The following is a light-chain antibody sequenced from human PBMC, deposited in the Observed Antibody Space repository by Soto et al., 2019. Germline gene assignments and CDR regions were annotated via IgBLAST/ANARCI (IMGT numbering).Light chain of an antibody. J-gene: IGKJ4*01. CDR1: QSISSW. CDR3: QQYEAYPLT. V-gene: IGKV1-5*03. CDR2: TAS. Sequence: DIQMTQSPSTLSASVGDRVTVTCRASQSISSWLAWYQQKPGKAPKLLIYTASNLESGVPSRFSGSGSGTAFTLTISSLQPDDFATYYCQQYEAYPLTFGGGTKVEIK.